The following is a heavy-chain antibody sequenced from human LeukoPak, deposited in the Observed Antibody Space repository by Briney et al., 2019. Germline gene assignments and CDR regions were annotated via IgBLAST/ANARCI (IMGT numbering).Heavy chain of an antibody. V-gene: IGHV3-23*01. D-gene: IGHD4-17*01. CDR1: GFTFSSYA. J-gene: IGHJ4*02. Sequence: PGGSLRLSCAASGFTFSSYAMSWVRQAPGQGLEWVSAISGSGGSTYYADSVKGRFTISRDYSKHTLYLQMNSLRAVDTAVYYCARLTTVTTPFDYWGQGTLVTVSS. CDR2: ISGSGGST. CDR3: ARLTTVTTPFDY.